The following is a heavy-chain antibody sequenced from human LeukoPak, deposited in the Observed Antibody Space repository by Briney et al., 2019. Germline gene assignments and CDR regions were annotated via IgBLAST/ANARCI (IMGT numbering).Heavy chain of an antibody. J-gene: IGHJ6*02. CDR2: ITGSGGNT. Sequence: PGGSLRLSCEASGFIFSSYSMSWVRQAPGKGQEWVSVITGSGGNTYYADSVKGRFTISKDNSKNTVYLQMSSLRVDDTAVYYCAKAASSSWPSYYYGMDVWGQGPTVTVSS. D-gene: IGHD6-13*01. V-gene: IGHV3-23*01. CDR1: GFIFSSYS. CDR3: AKAASSSWPSYYYGMDV.